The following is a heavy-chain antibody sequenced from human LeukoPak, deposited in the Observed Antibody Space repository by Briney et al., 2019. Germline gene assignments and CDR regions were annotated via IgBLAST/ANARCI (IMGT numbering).Heavy chain of an antibody. CDR3: EKGGYDFVEVAYFDF. CDR2: IIASSGST. V-gene: IGHV3-23*01. Sequence: GGSLRLSCAASGFSFNNYAMGWVRQAPGKGLEWVSIIIASSGSTFYADSVKGRFTISRDNSKNTLYLQMNSLRVEDTAVYYCEKGGYDFVEVAYFDFWGQGTLVTVSS. D-gene: IGHD5-12*01. CDR1: GFSFNNYA. J-gene: IGHJ4*02.